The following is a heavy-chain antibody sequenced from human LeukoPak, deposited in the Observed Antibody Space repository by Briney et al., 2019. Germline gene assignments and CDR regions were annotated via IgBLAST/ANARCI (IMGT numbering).Heavy chain of an antibody. CDR2: IIPLFGTP. Sequence: ASVKVSCKASRGTFSSYTISWVRQAPGQGLEWMGGIIPLFGTPDYAQKFQDRLTITADKSTSTAYMELSSLRSEDTAVYYCARGNLWFGEQDYYYYYMDVWGKGTTVTISS. V-gene: IGHV1-69*06. D-gene: IGHD3-10*01. J-gene: IGHJ6*03. CDR3: ARGNLWFGEQDYYYYYMDV. CDR1: RGTFSSYT.